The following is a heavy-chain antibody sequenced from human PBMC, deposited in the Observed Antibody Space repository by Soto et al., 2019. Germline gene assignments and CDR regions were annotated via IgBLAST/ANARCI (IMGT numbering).Heavy chain of an antibody. Sequence: PGGSLRLSCAASGFTFSSYAMSWVRQAPGKGLEWVSAISGSGGSTYYADSVKGRFTISRDNSKNTLYLQMNSLRAEDTAVYYCAKDPLQHLGYFFGGSCYSRHFLAYWGQGTLVTGSS. CDR2: ISGSGGST. V-gene: IGHV3-23*01. D-gene: IGHD2-15*01. CDR1: GFTFSSYA. CDR3: AKDPLQHLGYFFGGSCYSRHFLAY. J-gene: IGHJ4*02.